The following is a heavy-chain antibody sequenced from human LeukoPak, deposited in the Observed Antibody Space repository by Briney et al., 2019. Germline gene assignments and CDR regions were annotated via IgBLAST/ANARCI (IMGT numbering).Heavy chain of an antibody. Sequence: GESLKISCKGSGYKFTIYWIAWVRQMPGKGLETMGIIYPDDSDTRYSPSFQGQVTISADKSTNTAYLQWSSLTASDTAMYYCARFPGLTTVTLDYWGQGTLVTVSS. D-gene: IGHD4-17*01. V-gene: IGHV5-51*01. CDR1: GYKFTIYW. CDR3: ARFPGLTTVTLDY. CDR2: IYPDDSDT. J-gene: IGHJ4*02.